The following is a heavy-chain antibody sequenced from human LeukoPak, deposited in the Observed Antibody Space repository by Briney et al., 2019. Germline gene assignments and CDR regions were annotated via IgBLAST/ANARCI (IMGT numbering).Heavy chain of an antibody. CDR3: AKNPTSDVDY. J-gene: IGHJ4*02. CDR1: GFTFSSYT. Sequence: GGCLRLSCSASGFTFSSYTMNWVRQAPGKGLEWVSAISGSGSSTYSADSVKGRFTISRDNSKNTLYLQMNSLRAEDTAVYYCAKNPTSDVDYWGQGTLVTVSS. CDR2: ISGSGSST. D-gene: IGHD2-2*01. V-gene: IGHV3-23*01.